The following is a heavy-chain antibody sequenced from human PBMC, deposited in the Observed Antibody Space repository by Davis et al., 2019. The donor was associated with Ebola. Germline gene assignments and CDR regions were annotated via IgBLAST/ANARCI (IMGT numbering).Heavy chain of an antibody. D-gene: IGHD3-3*01. J-gene: IGHJ6*02. CDR1: GFTFSSYS. CDR3: ARDSPSYEGLDV. Sequence: PGGSLRLSCAASGFTFSSYSMNWVRQAAGKGLEWVSSISSSSYYIFYADSVKGRFTISRDNAKNSLSLQMNSLRDEDTAVYYCARDSPSYEGLDVWGQGTAVTVSS. V-gene: IGHV3-21*01. CDR2: ISSSSYYI.